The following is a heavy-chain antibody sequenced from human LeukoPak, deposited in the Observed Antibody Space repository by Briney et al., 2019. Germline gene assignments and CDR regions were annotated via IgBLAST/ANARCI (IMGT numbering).Heavy chain of an antibody. CDR1: GVSIDDYY. J-gene: IGHJ4*02. CDR2: ISHTEGT. CDR3: ARIRCGHSGSVCYNH. Sequence: SETLSLTCGVFGVSIDDYYWSWIRQSPGKGLEWIGEISHTEGTRYNPSLESRVTMSVGTSENQLSLKLIFVTAADTAVYYCARIRCGHSGSVCYNHWGLGTLVTVSS. V-gene: IGHV4-34*01. D-gene: IGHD3-9*01.